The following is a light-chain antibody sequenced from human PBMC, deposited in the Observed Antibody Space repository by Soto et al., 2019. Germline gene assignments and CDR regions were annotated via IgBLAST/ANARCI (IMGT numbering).Light chain of an antibody. V-gene: IGKV3-20*01. CDR2: GIS. Sequence: ESVLTQSTGTLSFSPGERATLSCRASQTVRNNYLAWYQVRPGQAPRLLIYGISSRATGIPDRFSGSGSGTDFTLTISRLEPEDFAVYYCQQYSNSRTFGQGTKVDIK. CDR3: QQYSNSRT. J-gene: IGKJ1*01. CDR1: QTVRNNY.